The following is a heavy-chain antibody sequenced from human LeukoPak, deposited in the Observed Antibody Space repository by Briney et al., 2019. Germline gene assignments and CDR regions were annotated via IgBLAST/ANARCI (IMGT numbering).Heavy chain of an antibody. J-gene: IGHJ4*02. D-gene: IGHD1-7*01. CDR3: ARLGITGTTRYFDY. CDR2: ISSSSSYI. Sequence: GGALRLFCAAAGFTFSSYSMNWVRQAAGGGLEWGSSISSSSSYIYYADSVKGRFTISRDNAKNSLYLQMNSLRAEDTAVYYCARLGITGTTRYFDYWGQGTLVNVSS. CDR1: GFTFSSYS. V-gene: IGHV3-21*01.